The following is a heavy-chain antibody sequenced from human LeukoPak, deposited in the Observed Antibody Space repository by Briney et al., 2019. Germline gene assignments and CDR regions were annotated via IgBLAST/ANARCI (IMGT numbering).Heavy chain of an antibody. CDR3: AKSATITTGAFDI. D-gene: IGHD5-24*01. V-gene: IGHV3-23*01. J-gene: IGHJ3*02. CDR1: GFTFSSYA. Sequence: PGGSLRLSCAASGFTFSSYAMSWVRQAPGKGLEWVSAISGSGGSTYYADSVKGRFTISRDNSKNTLYLQMNSLRAEDMALYYCAKSATITTGAFDIWGQGTMVTVSS. CDR2: ISGSGGST.